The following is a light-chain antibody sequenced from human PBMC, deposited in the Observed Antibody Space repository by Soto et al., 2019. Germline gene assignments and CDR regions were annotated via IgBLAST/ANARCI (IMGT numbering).Light chain of an antibody. V-gene: IGKV1-9*01. CDR3: QQTYSDIS. CDR1: QGISNY. CDR2: AAS. Sequence: IHLTQSPSSLSASLGDRVTITFRASQGISNYLGWYQQKPGKAPKLLIYAASTLQTGVPSRFSGGGSGTDFTLTISGLQPEDFASYHCQQTYSDISFGGGTKVDIK. J-gene: IGKJ4*01.